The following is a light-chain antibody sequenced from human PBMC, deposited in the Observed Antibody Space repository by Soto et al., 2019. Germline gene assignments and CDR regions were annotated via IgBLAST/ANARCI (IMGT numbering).Light chain of an antibody. CDR2: EVS. CDR3: CSYRGGNKLYG. V-gene: IGLV2-8*01. Sequence: QSVLTQPPSASGSPGQSVTISCTGTSSDIGTYDYVSWYQHLPDKAPKLIIYEVSKRPSGVPDRFAGSKCGNTASLTVSGLQAEDEGDYYCCSYRGGNKLYGFGGGSKVTAL. J-gene: IGLJ1*01. CDR1: SSDIGTYDY.